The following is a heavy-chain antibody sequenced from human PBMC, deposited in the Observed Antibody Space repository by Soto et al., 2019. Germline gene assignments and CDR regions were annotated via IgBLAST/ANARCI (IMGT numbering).Heavy chain of an antibody. D-gene: IGHD3-10*01. J-gene: IGHJ3*01. CDR1: GFTFSDYW. CDR3: ARGVRGHYGFDV. Sequence: EVQLVESGGGLVQPGGSLRLSCAASGFTFSDYWIHWVRQAPGKGLVWVSRIKFDGSSANYADSVKGRFTISRDNARDTVDLQMNSLRAEDTAVYYCARGVRGHYGFDVWGQGTMVTVSS. CDR2: IKFDGSSA. V-gene: IGHV3-74*01.